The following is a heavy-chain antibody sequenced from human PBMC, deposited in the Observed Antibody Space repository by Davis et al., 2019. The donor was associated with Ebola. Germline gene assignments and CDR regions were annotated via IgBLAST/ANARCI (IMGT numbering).Heavy chain of an antibody. CDR1: GFTVSSNY. CDR3: ARDLLYYDILTGFDP. Sequence: GGSLRLSCAASGFTVSSNYMSWVRQAPGKGLEWVSVIYSGGSTYYADSVKGRFTISRHNSKNTLYLQMNSLRAEDTAVYYCARDLLYYDILTGFDPWGQGTLVTVSS. D-gene: IGHD3-9*01. CDR2: IYSGGST. V-gene: IGHV3-53*01. J-gene: IGHJ5*02.